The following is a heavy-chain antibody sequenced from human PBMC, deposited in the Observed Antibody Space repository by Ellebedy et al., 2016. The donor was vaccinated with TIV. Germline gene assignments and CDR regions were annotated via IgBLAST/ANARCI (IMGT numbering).Heavy chain of an antibody. D-gene: IGHD1-26*01. CDR3: ATDGSYGDHLSPAHALFF. CDR2: MRQDGGDK. CDR1: GFRFSSYW. V-gene: IGHV3-7*01. J-gene: IGHJ3*01. Sequence: GGSLRLSCVASGFRFSSYWMSWVRQAPGKGLEWVANMRQDGGDKYYVDSVKGRLTISRDNAKSSLYLQMNSVRAEDTAVYYCATDGSYGDHLSPAHALFFWGKGKTVTFSS.